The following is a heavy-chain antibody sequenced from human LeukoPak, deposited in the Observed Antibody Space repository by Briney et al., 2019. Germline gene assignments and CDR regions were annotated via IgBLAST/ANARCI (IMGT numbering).Heavy chain of an antibody. CDR1: GFTFSSLS. CDR2: ISSSTSTR. V-gene: IGHV3-48*02. Sequence: PGGSLRLSCAASGFTFSSLSMNWVRQAPGKGLEWVSYISSSTSTRYYADSVQGRFTISRDNAKNTLYLQMNSLIDEDTAVYYCARVSGDAFDIWGQGTMVTVSS. CDR3: ARVSGDAFDI. J-gene: IGHJ3*02.